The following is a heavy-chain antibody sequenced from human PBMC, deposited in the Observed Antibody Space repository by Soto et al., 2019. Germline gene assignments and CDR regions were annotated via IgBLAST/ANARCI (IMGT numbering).Heavy chain of an antibody. D-gene: IGHD3-10*01. CDR3: ARTPSGSYPDY. V-gene: IGHV4-34*01. Sequence: QVQLQQWGAGLLKPSETLSLTCAVYGGSFSGYYWSWIRQPPGKGLEWIGEINHSGSTNYNPSLKSRVTISVDTSKNQFSLKLSSVTAADTAVYYYARTPSGSYPDYWGQGTLVTVSS. CDR2: INHSGST. CDR1: GGSFSGYY. J-gene: IGHJ4*02.